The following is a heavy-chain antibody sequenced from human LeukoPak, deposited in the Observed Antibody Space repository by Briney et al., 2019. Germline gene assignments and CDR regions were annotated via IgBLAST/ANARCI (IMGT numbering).Heavy chain of an antibody. Sequence: PGGALRLSCAASGFTFSSYEMNWVRQAPGKGLEWVSYISSSGSTIYYADSVKGRFTISRDNAKDSLYLHMNSLRAEDTAVYYCARDQIGEADAFDIWGQGTMVTVSS. CDR1: GFTFSSYE. CDR3: ARDQIGEADAFDI. V-gene: IGHV3-48*03. CDR2: ISSSGSTI. J-gene: IGHJ3*02. D-gene: IGHD3-10*01.